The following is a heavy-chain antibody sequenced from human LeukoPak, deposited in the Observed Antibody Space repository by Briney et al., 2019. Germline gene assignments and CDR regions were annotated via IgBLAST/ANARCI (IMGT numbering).Heavy chain of an antibody. CDR1: GFPFSSYE. V-gene: IGHV3-21*01. D-gene: IGHD3-22*01. Sequence: GRSLRLSCAASGFPFSSYEMHWVRQAPGKGLEWVSSISSSSSYIYYADSVKGRFTISRDNAKNSLYLQMNSLRAEDTAVYYCARGRAYYYDSSGYYAAEGDYWGQGTLVTVSS. CDR2: ISSSSSYI. CDR3: ARGRAYYYDSSGYYAAEGDY. J-gene: IGHJ4*02.